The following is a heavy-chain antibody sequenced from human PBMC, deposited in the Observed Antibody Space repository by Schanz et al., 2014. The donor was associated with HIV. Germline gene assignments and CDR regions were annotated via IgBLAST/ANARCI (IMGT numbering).Heavy chain of an antibody. J-gene: IGHJ5*02. D-gene: IGHD3-10*01. CDR3: AKLPSSFGELPDVNWFDP. CDR1: GFIFDDYA. Sequence: EVQLVASGGELVQPGRSLRLSCAASGFIFDDYAMHWVRQAPGKGLEWVSGISWNGASIGYGDSVKGRFTISRDRSKNTLYLQMSSLRAEDTAMYYCAKLPSSFGELPDVNWFDPWGLGTLVTVSS. CDR2: ISWNGASI. V-gene: IGHV3-9*01.